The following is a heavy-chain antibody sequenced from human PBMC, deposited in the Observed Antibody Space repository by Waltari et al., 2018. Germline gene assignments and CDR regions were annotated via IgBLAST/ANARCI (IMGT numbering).Heavy chain of an antibody. D-gene: IGHD5-18*01. Sequence: QVQLQESGPGLVKPSETLSLTCTVSGGSISSYYWSWIRQPAGKGLEWIGRSYTSGSTNYNPSLKSRVTISVDKSKNQFSLKLSSVTAADTAVYYCARRSGGGYSYGYHWYFDLWGRGTLVTVSS. CDR1: GGSISSYY. CDR3: ARRSGGGYSYGYHWYFDL. V-gene: IGHV4-4*07. J-gene: IGHJ2*01. CDR2: SYTSGST.